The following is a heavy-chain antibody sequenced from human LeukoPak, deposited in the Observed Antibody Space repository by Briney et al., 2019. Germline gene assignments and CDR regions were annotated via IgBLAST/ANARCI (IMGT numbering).Heavy chain of an antibody. Sequence: GESLKISCKGPGYSFTTYWIVWVRQIPGKGLGWRGIIYPDDSNTTYSPSFQGQVTISADKSISTAYLQWTSLKASDTAMYYCARLAGSGGYREGAYWGQGALVTVSS. V-gene: IGHV5-51*01. D-gene: IGHD3-22*01. CDR3: ARLAGSGGYREGAY. CDR1: GYSFTTYW. CDR2: IYPDDSNT. J-gene: IGHJ4*02.